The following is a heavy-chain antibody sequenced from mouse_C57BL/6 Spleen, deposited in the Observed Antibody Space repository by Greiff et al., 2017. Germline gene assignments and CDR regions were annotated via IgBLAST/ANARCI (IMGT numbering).Heavy chain of an antibody. Sequence: VQLQQSGAELVKPGASVKISCKASGYAFSSYWMNWVKQRPGKGLEWIGQIYPGDGDTNYNGKFKGKATLTADKSSSTAYMQLSSLTSEDSAVYFCARSLDGYSYAMDYWGQGTSVTVSS. J-gene: IGHJ4*01. CDR2: IYPGDGDT. CDR1: GYAFSSYW. CDR3: ARSLDGYSYAMDY. V-gene: IGHV1-80*01. D-gene: IGHD2-3*01.